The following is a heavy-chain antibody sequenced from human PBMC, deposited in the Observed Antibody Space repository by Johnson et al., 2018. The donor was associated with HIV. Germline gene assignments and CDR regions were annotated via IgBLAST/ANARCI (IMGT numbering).Heavy chain of an antibody. D-gene: IGHD3-22*01. Sequence: VQLVESGGGVVQPGRSLRLSCAASGFTFSSYAMHWVRQAPGKGLEWVAVISYDGSNKYYADSVKGRFTISRDNSKNTLYLQMNSLRAEEPAVYYCARDMRSLAYYYDRWAFDIWGQGTMVTVSS. V-gene: IGHV3-30-3*01. CDR3: ARDMRSLAYYYDRWAFDI. CDR2: ISYDGSNK. CDR1: GFTFSSYA. J-gene: IGHJ3*02.